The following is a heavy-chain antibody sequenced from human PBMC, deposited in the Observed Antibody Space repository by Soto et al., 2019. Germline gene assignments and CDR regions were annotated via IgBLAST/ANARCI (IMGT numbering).Heavy chain of an antibody. CDR3: ARVKEHYGMPPVYCAFDI. D-gene: IGHD4-17*01. J-gene: IGHJ3*02. CDR1: GCSISSYD. V-gene: IGHV4-59*07. Sequence: SATLSLTCAVSGCSISSYDWSWIRQPPRKGLEWIGYIYYSGSTNYNPSLKSRVTISVDTSKNQFSLKLSSVTAADTAVYYCARVKEHYGMPPVYCAFDIWGQWTMVTVS. CDR2: IYYSGST.